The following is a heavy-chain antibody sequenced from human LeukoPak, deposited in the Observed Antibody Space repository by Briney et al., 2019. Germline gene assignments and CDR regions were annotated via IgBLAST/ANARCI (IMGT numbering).Heavy chain of an antibody. CDR1: GFTFSSYS. D-gene: IGHD3-3*01. CDR3: ASSSSDDFWSGYYYYYYYMDV. Sequence: PGGSLRLSCAASGFTFSSYSMNWVRQAPGKGLEWVSYISSSSSTIYYADSVKGRFTISRDNAKNSLYLQMNSLRAEDTAVYYCASSSSDDFWSGYYYYYYYMDVWGKGTTVTVSS. J-gene: IGHJ6*03. CDR2: ISSSSSTI. V-gene: IGHV3-48*01.